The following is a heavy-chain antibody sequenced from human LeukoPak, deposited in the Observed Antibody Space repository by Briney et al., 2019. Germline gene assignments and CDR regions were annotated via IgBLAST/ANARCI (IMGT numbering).Heavy chain of an antibody. J-gene: IGHJ4*02. V-gene: IGHV3-9*01. D-gene: IGHD3-22*01. CDR2: ISWNSGYI. CDR1: GFTFDDYA. Sequence: GGSLRLSCAASGFTFDDYAMHWVRQAPGKGLEWVSGISWNSGYIGYADSVKGRFTISRDNAKNSLYLQMNSLRAEDTALYYCAKGHGYDSSGYYTFDYWGQGTLVTVSS. CDR3: AKGHGYDSSGYYTFDY.